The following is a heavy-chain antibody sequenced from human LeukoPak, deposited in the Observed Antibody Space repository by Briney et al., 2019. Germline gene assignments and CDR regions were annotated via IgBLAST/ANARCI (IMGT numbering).Heavy chain of an antibody. D-gene: IGHD4-23*01. V-gene: IGHV3-53*01. Sequence: GGSLRLSCAASGFTFSSYSMNWVRQAPGKGLEWVSVIYSGGSTYYADSVKGRFTISRDNSKNTLYLQMNSLRAEDTAVYYCARRGKGYGGNRLFDYWGQGTLVTVSS. CDR2: IYSGGST. J-gene: IGHJ4*02. CDR1: GFTFSSYS. CDR3: ARRGKGYGGNRLFDY.